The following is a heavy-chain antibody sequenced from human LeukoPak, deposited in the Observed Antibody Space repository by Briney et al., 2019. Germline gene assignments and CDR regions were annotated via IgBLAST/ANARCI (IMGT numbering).Heavy chain of an antibody. D-gene: IGHD3-10*01. V-gene: IGHV3-23*01. CDR3: AKDLGGEGGSGFPGY. CDR1: GFTFSTYS. Sequence: GGSLRLSCSASGFTFSTYSMTWVHQAPGKGLQWVSAISGSGGDTYYADSVKGRFTISRDNSKNTMYLQMNSLRVEDTAVYYCAKDLGGEGGSGFPGYWGQGTLVTVSS. CDR2: ISGSGGDT. J-gene: IGHJ4*02.